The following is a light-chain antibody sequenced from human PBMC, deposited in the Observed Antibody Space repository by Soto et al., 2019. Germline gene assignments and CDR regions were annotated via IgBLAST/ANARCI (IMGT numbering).Light chain of an antibody. Sequence: EMGWTQSPATLSLSPGERATLSCRASQSVSSYLAWYQQKPGQAPRLLIYDASNRATGIPARFSGSGSGTDFTLTISSLEPEDFAVYYCQQRSNWPPNFGQGTRLEIK. CDR2: DAS. CDR1: QSVSSY. J-gene: IGKJ5*01. V-gene: IGKV3-11*01. CDR3: QQRSNWPPN.